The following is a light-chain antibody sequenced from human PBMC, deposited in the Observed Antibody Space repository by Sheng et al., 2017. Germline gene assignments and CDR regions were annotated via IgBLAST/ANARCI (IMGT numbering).Light chain of an antibody. V-gene: IGKV3-20*01. Sequence: EIVLTQSPGTLSLSPGESATLSCRASQTVTSNYLAWYQQIPGQPPRLLIYAASSRATDIPDRFGGSGSGTDFTLTISRLEPEDFAVYYCQQYGDSLSITFGQGTRLEIK. CDR3: QQYGDSLSIT. J-gene: IGKJ5*01. CDR2: AAS. CDR1: QTVTSNY.